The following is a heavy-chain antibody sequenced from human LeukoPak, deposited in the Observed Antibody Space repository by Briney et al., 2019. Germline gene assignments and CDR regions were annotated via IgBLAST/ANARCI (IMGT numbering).Heavy chain of an antibody. J-gene: IGHJ4*02. Sequence: PGGSLRLSCAASGFTFDYFAMNWVRQAPGKGPEWVSYISRTSSVIYYADSVKGRFTVSRDNGEQSLYPQMNSLRVEDTALYYCARDGYNWADFWGQGTLVTVSS. CDR2: ISRTSSVI. CDR1: GFTFDYFA. D-gene: IGHD5-24*01. V-gene: IGHV3-48*01. CDR3: ARDGYNWADF.